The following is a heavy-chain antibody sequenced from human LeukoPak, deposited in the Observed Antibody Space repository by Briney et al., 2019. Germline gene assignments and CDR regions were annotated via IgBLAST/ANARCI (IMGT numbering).Heavy chain of an antibody. Sequence: PGGSLRLSCAASGFTFSSCAMIWVRQAPGKGMEWVSAISGGGGGTTYYADSVKGRFTISGDNSKNTVYLQMHSLRAEDTAIYYCAKGRAGDWNGGDCWGQGTLVTVSS. J-gene: IGHJ4*02. CDR1: GFTFSSCA. V-gene: IGHV3-23*01. CDR2: ISGGGGGTT. D-gene: IGHD1-1*01. CDR3: AKGRAGDWNGGDC.